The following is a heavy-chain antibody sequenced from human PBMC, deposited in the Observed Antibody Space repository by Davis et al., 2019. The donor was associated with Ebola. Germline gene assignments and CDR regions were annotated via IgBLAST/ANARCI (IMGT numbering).Heavy chain of an antibody. D-gene: IGHD3-10*01. CDR1: GYTFTGYY. CDR3: ARALYTMVQGVMGY. J-gene: IGHJ4*02. CDR2: INPNSGGT. V-gene: IGHV1-2*04. Sequence: ASVKVSCKASGYTFTGYYMHWVRQAPGQGLEWMGWINPNSGGTNYAQKFQGWVTMTRDTSISTAYMELSRLRSDDTAVYYCARALYTMVQGVMGYWGQGTLVTVSS.